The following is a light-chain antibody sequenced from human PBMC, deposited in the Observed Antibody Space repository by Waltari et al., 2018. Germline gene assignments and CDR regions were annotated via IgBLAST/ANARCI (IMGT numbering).Light chain of an antibody. Sequence: SSELTQSPAVSVAVGQTARITCQGDSLTTYFASWYQQKPGQAPLLVIYGRNDRPSGIPDRFFGASTGDKSSLTITGAQAEDEADYFCNCRDSSGNHRFGGGTKLTVL. CDR2: GRN. V-gene: IGLV3-19*01. J-gene: IGLJ2*01. CDR3: NCRDSSGNHR. CDR1: SLTTYF.